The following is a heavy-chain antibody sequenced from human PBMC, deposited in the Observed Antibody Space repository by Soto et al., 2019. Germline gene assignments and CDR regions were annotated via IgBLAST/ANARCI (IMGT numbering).Heavy chain of an antibody. CDR3: AKGGHFSPFAY. J-gene: IGHJ4*02. V-gene: IGHV3-23*01. CDR2: ISGWGDDT. Sequence: PGGSLRLSCAASGLTFRNYAMTWVRQAPGKGLEWVSTISGWGDDTFYADSVKGRFTVSRDNSMSTVSLHMSSLRAEDTAMYYCAKGGHFSPFAYWGLGTPVTVSS. CDR1: GLTFRNYA. D-gene: IGHD2-15*01.